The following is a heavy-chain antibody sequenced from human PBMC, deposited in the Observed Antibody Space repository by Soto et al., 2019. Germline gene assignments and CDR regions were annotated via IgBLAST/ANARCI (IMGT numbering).Heavy chain of an antibody. CDR3: ARLGCSSTRCYLCDY. D-gene: IGHD2-2*01. Sequence: GESLTISGKGSGYSFTSYWSGWVRQMTGKGLEWMGIVYPGDSDTRYSPSFQGQVTISADKSISTAYLQWSSLKASDTAMYYCARLGCSSTRCYLCDYWGQGTRVTV. V-gene: IGHV5-51*01. CDR1: GYSFTSYW. J-gene: IGHJ4*02. CDR2: VYPGDSDT.